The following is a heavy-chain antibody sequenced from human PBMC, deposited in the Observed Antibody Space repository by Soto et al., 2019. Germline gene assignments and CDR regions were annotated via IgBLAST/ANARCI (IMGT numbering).Heavy chain of an antibody. CDR2: IKSKTDGGTT. V-gene: IGHV3-15*01. J-gene: IGHJ5*02. Sequence: EVQLVESGGGLVKPGGSLRLSCAASGFTFSNAWMSWVRQAPGKGLEWVGRIKSKTDGGTTDYAAPVKGRFTISRDDSKNTLYLQMNSLKTEDTAVYYCTTDPSYYYGSGSYRDWFDPWVQGTLVTVSS. D-gene: IGHD3-10*01. CDR3: TTDPSYYYGSGSYRDWFDP. CDR1: GFTFSNAW.